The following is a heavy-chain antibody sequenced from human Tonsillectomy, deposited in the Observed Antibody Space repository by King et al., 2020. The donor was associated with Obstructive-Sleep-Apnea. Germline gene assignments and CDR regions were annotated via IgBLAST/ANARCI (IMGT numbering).Heavy chain of an antibody. Sequence: VQLVESGGGLVQPGGSLRLYCETSGYTFRSYWMTWVRQAPGKGLEWVANIKPDGSEKNYVDSVKGRFTISRDNTKISLYLQMNNLRVEDTAVYYCAAYTNGNDYWGQGTLVTVSS. CDR3: AAYTNGNDY. D-gene: IGHD1-1*01. V-gene: IGHV3-7*01. CDR2: IKPDGSEK. CDR1: GYTFRSYW. J-gene: IGHJ4*02.